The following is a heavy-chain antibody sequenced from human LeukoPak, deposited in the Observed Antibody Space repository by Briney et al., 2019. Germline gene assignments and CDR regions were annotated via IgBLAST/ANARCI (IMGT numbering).Heavy chain of an antibody. Sequence: TSETLSLTCTVSGGSISSYYWSWIRQPAVKGLEWIGRIYTSGSTNYNPSLKSRVTMSVDTSKNQFSLKLSSVTAADTAVYYCAREEGRYCSGGRCSLYWFDPWGQGTLVTVSS. CDR2: IYTSGST. CDR1: GGSISSYY. J-gene: IGHJ5*02. D-gene: IGHD2-15*01. CDR3: AREEGRYCSGGRCSLYWFDP. V-gene: IGHV4-4*07.